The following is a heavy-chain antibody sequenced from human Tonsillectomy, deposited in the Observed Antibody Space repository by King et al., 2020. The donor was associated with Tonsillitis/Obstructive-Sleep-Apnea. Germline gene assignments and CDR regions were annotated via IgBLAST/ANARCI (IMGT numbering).Heavy chain of an antibody. V-gene: IGHV5-51*01. Sequence: QLVQSGAEVKKPGESLKISCKGSVYSFTSYWIGWVRQMPGKGLEWMGIIYPGDSDTKNSPSFQGQVTISADKSISTAYLQWSSLKASDTAMYNCARLAGGHPDAFDIWGQGRMVTVSS. CDR3: ARLAGGHPDAFDI. CDR2: IYPGDSDT. D-gene: IGHD4-23*01. CDR1: VYSFTSYW. J-gene: IGHJ3*02.